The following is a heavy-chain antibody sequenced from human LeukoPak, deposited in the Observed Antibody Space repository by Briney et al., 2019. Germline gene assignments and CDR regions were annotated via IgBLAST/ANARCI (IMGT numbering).Heavy chain of an antibody. V-gene: IGHV3-30*01. CDR2: ISYEASNK. D-gene: IGHD2-8*02. Sequence: GGSLRLSCAASGFTFGNHAMHWVRQAPGMGLEWVAVISYEASNKYYADSVKGRFIISRDNSKNMLYLQMNSLRAEDTAVYYCARDYLVGCTDTICYPIDYWGQGTLVTVSS. CDR1: GFTFGNHA. J-gene: IGHJ4*02. CDR3: ARDYLVGCTDTICYPIDY.